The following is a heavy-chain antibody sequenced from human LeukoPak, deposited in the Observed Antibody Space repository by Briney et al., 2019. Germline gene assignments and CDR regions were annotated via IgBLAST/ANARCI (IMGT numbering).Heavy chain of an antibody. CDR1: GGSFSGYY. CDR3: TGNYYGSGSYADFDY. J-gene: IGHJ4*02. Sequence: SETLSLTCAVYGGSFSGYYWSWIRQPPGKGLEWIGEINHSGSTNYNPSLKSRVTMSVDTSKNQFSLKLSSVTAADTAVYYCTGNYYGSGSYADFDYWGQGTLVTVSS. CDR2: INHSGST. V-gene: IGHV4-34*01. D-gene: IGHD3-10*01.